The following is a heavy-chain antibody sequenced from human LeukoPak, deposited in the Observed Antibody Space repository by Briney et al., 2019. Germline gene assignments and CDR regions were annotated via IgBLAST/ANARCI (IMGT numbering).Heavy chain of an antibody. CDR2: LNQDGSEE. Sequence: GRSLRLSCADSGSTFTSFWMTWFRQAPGKGLEWVADLNQDGSEEHYVASVKGRFTISRDSTSLYLQMNSLRAEDTAVYYCAGGQGWHFHLWGRGSLITVFS. CDR3: AGGQGWHFHL. V-gene: IGHV3-7*01. CDR1: GSTFTSFW. D-gene: IGHD2-15*01. J-gene: IGHJ2*01.